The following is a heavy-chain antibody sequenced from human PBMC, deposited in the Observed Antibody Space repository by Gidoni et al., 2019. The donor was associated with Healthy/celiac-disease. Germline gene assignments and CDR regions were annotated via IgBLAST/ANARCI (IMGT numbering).Heavy chain of an antibody. Sequence: QVQLVESGGGVVQPGRSLRLSCAASGFTFSSSAMHWVRQAPGKGLEWVAVISYDGSNKYYADSVKGRFTISRDNSKNTLYLQMNSLRAEDTAVYYCARDRLLNYDILTGYYPSDYWGQGTLVTVSS. CDR2: ISYDGSNK. CDR3: ARDRLLNYDILTGYYPSDY. CDR1: GFTFSSSA. J-gene: IGHJ4*02. D-gene: IGHD3-9*01. V-gene: IGHV3-30*01.